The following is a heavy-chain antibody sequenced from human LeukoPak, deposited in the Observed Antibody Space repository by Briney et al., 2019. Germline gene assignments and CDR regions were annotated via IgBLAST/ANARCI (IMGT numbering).Heavy chain of an antibody. CDR3: VRHKDPRSYYYYYGMDV. V-gene: IGHV4-39*01. Sequence: SGTLSLTCTVSGGSISIDTFYWGWIRQPPGKGLEWIGSIYYSGNTYYNPSVETRVTISVDTSKNQFSLRLSSVTAADTAVYYCVRHKDPRSYYYYYGMDVWGQGTTVTVSS. J-gene: IGHJ6*02. CDR1: GGSISIDTFY. CDR2: IYYSGNT.